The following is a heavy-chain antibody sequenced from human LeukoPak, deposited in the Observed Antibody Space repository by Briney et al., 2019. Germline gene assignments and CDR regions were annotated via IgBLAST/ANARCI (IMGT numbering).Heavy chain of an antibody. CDR3: AKGDPPTYYDILTGQDY. CDR1: GSTFTTYW. J-gene: IGHJ4*02. D-gene: IGHD3-9*01. Sequence: GGSLRLSCAASGSTFTTYWMGWVRQAPGKGLEWMANIKQDGGEKYYLDSVRGRFTISRDNSKNMLYLQLNSLRAEDTAVYYCAKGDPPTYYDILTGQDYWGQGTLVTVSS. V-gene: IGHV3-7*05. CDR2: IKQDGGEK.